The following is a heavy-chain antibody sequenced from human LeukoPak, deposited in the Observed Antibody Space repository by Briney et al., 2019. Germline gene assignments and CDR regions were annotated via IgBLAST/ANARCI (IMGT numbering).Heavy chain of an antibody. D-gene: IGHD6-6*01. CDR3: SKDNWAGSWGEYTRGPLDY. CDR2: ISSDGGST. CDR1: GFTFDDQG. J-gene: IGHJ4*02. Sequence: GGSLRLSCAASGFTFDDQGMHWVRQAPGKGLEWVSRISSDGGSTNYADSVKGRFTISRDHGQNSLYLQMNSLRAEDTAVYSSSKDNWAGSWGEYTRGPLDYWGQGTLVTVSS. V-gene: IGHV3-43*02.